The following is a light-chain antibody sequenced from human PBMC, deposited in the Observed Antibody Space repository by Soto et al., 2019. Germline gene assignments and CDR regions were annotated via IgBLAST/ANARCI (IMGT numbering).Light chain of an antibody. J-gene: IGKJ1*01. CDR3: QQYGRSPWT. CDR1: QSVSSN. V-gene: IGKV3-20*01. CDR2: GAS. Sequence: ETVLTQSPGTLSLSPGERATLSCRASQSVSSNLAWYQQKPGQAPRLLIYGASSRATGIPDRFSGSGSGTDFNLTIRRLEPEDFAVYYCQQYGRSPWTFGQGTKVEIK.